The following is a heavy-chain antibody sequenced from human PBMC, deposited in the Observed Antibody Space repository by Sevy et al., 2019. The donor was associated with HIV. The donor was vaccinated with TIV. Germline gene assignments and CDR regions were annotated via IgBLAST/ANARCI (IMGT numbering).Heavy chain of an antibody. J-gene: IGHJ4*02. CDR3: ARAEGATRQDCASWCED. Sequence: GGSLRLSCAASGFTFSSYWMTWVRQAPGKGLEWVANINQDGSEKYYVESGKGGFNISRYNAKKSLYLQMNSLRVEDTALYYCARAEGATRQDCASWCEDWGQGTLVTVSS. CDR1: GFTFSSYW. CDR2: INQDGSEK. D-gene: IGHD6-6*01. V-gene: IGHV3-7*01.